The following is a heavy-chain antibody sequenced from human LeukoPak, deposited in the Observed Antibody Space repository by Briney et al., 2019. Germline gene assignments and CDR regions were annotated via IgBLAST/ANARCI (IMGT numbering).Heavy chain of an antibody. CDR2: IIPIFGTA. Sequence: VASVKVSCKASGGTFSSYAISWVRQAPGQGLEWMGGIIPIFGTANYAQKFQGRVTITTDESTSTAYMELSSLRSEDTAVYYCARDRATRDGMAFDIWGQGTMVTVSS. J-gene: IGHJ3*02. D-gene: IGHD5-24*01. V-gene: IGHV1-69*05. CDR3: ARDRATRDGMAFDI. CDR1: GGTFSSYA.